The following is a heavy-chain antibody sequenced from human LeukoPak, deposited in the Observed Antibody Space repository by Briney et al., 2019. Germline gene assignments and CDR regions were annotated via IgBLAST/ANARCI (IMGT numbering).Heavy chain of an antibody. CDR1: GGSFSGYY. J-gene: IGHJ5*02. Sequence: SETLSLTCTVSGGSFSGYYWSWIRQPPGKGLEWIGEINHSGSTNYNPSLKSRVTISVDTSKNQFSLKLSSVTAADTAVYYCARASLLGKWFDPWGQGTLVTVSS. CDR3: ARASLLGKWFDP. CDR2: INHSGST. D-gene: IGHD2-2*01. V-gene: IGHV4-34*01.